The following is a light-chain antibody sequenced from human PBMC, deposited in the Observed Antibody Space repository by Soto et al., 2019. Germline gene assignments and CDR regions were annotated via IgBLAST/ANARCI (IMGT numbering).Light chain of an antibody. CDR2: EVS. Sequence: QSVLTQPASVSGSPGQSITISCTGTASDVGGYNFVSWYQQHPANAPKLMIYEVSHRPPWVSYRFSGSKSANTAFLTISGLQAEDEADYYCSSYTSTDTYVFGTGTKV. V-gene: IGLV2-14*01. J-gene: IGLJ1*01. CDR3: SSYTSTDTYV. CDR1: ASDVGGYNF.